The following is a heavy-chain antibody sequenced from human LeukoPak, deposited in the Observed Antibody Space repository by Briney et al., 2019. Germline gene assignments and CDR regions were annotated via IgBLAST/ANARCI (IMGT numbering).Heavy chain of an antibody. CDR3: AKDCTNGVCSDY. V-gene: IGHV3-23*01. J-gene: IGHJ4*02. CDR1: GFTFSSYA. CDR2: ISGSGGST. Sequence: GGSLRLSCAASGFTFSSYAMSWVRQAPGKGLEWVSAISGSGGSTYYADSVKGRFTISRDNSKNMLYLQMNSLRAEDTAVYYCAKDCTNGVCSDYWGQGTLVTVSS. D-gene: IGHD2-8*01.